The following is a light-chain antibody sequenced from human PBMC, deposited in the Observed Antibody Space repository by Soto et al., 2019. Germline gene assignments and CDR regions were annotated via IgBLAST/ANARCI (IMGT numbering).Light chain of an antibody. CDR3: QKCKVAPFT. J-gene: IGKJ4*01. Sequence: ILMTQSPSSLSAFVGDRVTITCRASQDIGNFLAWYQQKPGKVPKLLTYAASTLQSGVPSRFSGSGSGTDFTLTISSLQPEDVATYYCQKCKVAPFTFGGGTKV. CDR2: AAS. CDR1: QDIGNF. V-gene: IGKV1-27*01.